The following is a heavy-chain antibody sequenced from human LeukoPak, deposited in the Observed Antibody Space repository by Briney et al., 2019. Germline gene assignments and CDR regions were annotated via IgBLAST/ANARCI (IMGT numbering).Heavy chain of an antibody. CDR2: IYYSGST. CDR3: ARAKITAADIDRPFDP. J-gene: IGHJ5*02. Sequence: SETLSLTCTVSGGSISTYYWSWIRQPPGEGLEWIGYIYYSGSTNYNPSLKSRVTISVDTSKNQFSLKLSSVTAADTALSYCARAKITAADIDRPFDPWGQGTLVTVSS. V-gene: IGHV4-59*01. CDR1: GGSISTYY. D-gene: IGHD6-13*01.